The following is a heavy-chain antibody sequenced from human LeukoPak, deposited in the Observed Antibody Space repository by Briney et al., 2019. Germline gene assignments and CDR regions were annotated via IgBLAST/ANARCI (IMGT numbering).Heavy chain of an antibody. CDR1: GYTFTSYG. Sequence: ASVKVSCKASGYTFTSYGISWVRQAPGQGLEWMGWISAYNGNTNYAQKLQGRVTMTTDTSTSTAYMELRSLRSEDTAVYYCARAHYYDSSGYYFWFDPWGQGTLVTVSS. V-gene: IGHV1-18*01. CDR2: ISAYNGNT. D-gene: IGHD3-22*01. CDR3: ARAHYYDSSGYYFWFDP. J-gene: IGHJ5*02.